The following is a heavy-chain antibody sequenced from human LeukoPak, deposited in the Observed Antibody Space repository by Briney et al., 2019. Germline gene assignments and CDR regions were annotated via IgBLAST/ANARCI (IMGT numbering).Heavy chain of an antibody. D-gene: IGHD3-10*01. Sequence: SETLSLTCAVYGGSFSGYYWSWIRQPPGKGLGWIGEINHSGSTNYNPSLKSRVTISVDTSKNQFSLKLSSVTAADTAVYYCARQGTMVRGYYYYMDVWGKGTTVTISS. CDR3: ARQGTMVRGYYYYMDV. V-gene: IGHV4-34*01. J-gene: IGHJ6*03. CDR2: INHSGST. CDR1: GGSFSGYY.